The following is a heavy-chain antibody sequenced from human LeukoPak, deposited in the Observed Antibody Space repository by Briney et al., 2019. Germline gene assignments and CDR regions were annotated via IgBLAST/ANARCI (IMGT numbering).Heavy chain of an antibody. CDR2: RYRTGAT. CDR1: GDSISTTNYY. D-gene: IGHD6-13*01. J-gene: IGHJ4*02. V-gene: IGHV4-39*07. Sequence: SETLSLTCIVSGDSISTTNYYWVWIPQPPGQGLEWLGSRYRTGATYDNPSVKSRVTTSVDTSTNQFSLNLRSVTAADTAVYYCAGGSWYGSFDYWGQGTLVTVSS. CDR3: AGGSWYGSFDY.